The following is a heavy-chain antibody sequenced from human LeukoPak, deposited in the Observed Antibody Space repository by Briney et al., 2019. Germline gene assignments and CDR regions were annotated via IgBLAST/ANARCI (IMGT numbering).Heavy chain of an antibody. V-gene: IGHV4-59*01. CDR3: ARAGQPPYYFDY. Sequence: PSETLSLTCTVSGGPISSYYWSWIRQPPGKGLEWIGYIYYSGSTNYNPSLKSRVTISVDTSKNQFSLKLGSVTAADTAVYYCARAGQPPYYFDYWGQGTLVTVSS. CDR1: GGPISSYY. CDR2: IYYSGST. J-gene: IGHJ4*02. D-gene: IGHD3-10*01.